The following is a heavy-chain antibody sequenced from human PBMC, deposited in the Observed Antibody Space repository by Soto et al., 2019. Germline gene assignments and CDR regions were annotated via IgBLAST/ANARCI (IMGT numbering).Heavy chain of an antibody. CDR3: AREDCSGNNCYFGLDY. D-gene: IGHD2-15*01. CDR1: GFTFSSYA. CDR2: ISYDGSNK. V-gene: IGHV3-30-3*01. J-gene: IGHJ4*02. Sequence: GGSLRLSCASSGFTFSSYAMHWVRQAPGKGLEWVAVISYDGSNKYYADSVKGRFTISRDNSKKTLYLQMNSLRAEDSAVYYCAREDCSGNNCYFGLDYWGQGTLVTVSS.